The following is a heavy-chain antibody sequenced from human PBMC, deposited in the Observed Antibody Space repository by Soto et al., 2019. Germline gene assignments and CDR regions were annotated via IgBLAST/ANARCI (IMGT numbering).Heavy chain of an antibody. Sequence: PGGSLRLSCAASGFTFSSYGMHWVRQAPGKGLEWVAVIWYDGSNKYYADSVKGRFTISRDNSKNTLYLQMNSLRAEDTAVYYCARTYGDYPFGAFDIWGQGTMVTVSS. CDR3: ARTYGDYPFGAFDI. CDR2: IWYDGSNK. V-gene: IGHV3-33*01. D-gene: IGHD4-17*01. J-gene: IGHJ3*02. CDR1: GFTFSSYG.